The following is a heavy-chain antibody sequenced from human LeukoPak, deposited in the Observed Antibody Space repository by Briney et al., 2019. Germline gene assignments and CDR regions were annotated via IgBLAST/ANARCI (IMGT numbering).Heavy chain of an antibody. CDR2: IRSRDRTI. CDR3: ATYRQVLLPFES. CDR1: GFTFSTYS. D-gene: IGHD2-8*02. J-gene: IGHJ4*02. V-gene: IGHV3-48*01. Sequence: GGSLRLSCAASGFTFSTYSINWVRQAPGKGLEWVSYIRSRDRTIYYADSVRGRFTISRDNSKSTLSLQMNSLRAEDTAIYYCATYRQVLLPFESWGQGTLVTVSS.